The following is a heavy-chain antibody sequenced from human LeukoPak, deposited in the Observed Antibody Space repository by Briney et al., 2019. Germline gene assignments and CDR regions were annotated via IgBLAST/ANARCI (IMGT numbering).Heavy chain of an antibody. Sequence: ASVKVSCKASGGTFSSYAISWVRQAPGQGLEWMGGIIPIFGTANYAQKFQGRVTITTDESTSTAYMELSSLRSEDTAVYYCARDGCSSTSCYPAVYNWFDPWGQGTLVTLSS. J-gene: IGHJ5*02. CDR1: GGTFSSYA. D-gene: IGHD2-2*01. CDR3: ARDGCSSTSCYPAVYNWFDP. V-gene: IGHV1-69*05. CDR2: IIPIFGTA.